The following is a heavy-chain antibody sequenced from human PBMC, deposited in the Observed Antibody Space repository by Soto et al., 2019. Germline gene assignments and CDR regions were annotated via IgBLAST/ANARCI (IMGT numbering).Heavy chain of an antibody. D-gene: IGHD6-6*01. Sequence: EVQLVESGGGLVKPGGSLRLSCAASGFTFSSYSMNWVRQAPGKGLEWVSSISSSSSYIYYAASVKGRFTISRDNAKNSLYLQMNSLRAEDTAVYYCARDKYGGSSYFDYWGQGTLVTVSS. V-gene: IGHV3-21*01. CDR2: ISSSSSYI. CDR3: ARDKYGGSSYFDY. J-gene: IGHJ4*02. CDR1: GFTFSSYS.